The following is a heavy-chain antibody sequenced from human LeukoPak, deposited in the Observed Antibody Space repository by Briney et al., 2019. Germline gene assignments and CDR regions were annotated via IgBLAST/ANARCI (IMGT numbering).Heavy chain of an antibody. J-gene: IGHJ6*04. CDR2: ISSSTYI. CDR3: AELGITMIGGV. D-gene: IGHD3-10*02. Sequence: PGGSLRLSCAASGFTFSSYSMNWVRQAPGKGLEWVSSISSSTYIYYADSVKGRFTISRDNAKNSLYLQMNSLRAEDTAVYYCAELGITMIGGVWGKGTTVTISS. CDR1: GFTFSSYS. V-gene: IGHV3-21*01.